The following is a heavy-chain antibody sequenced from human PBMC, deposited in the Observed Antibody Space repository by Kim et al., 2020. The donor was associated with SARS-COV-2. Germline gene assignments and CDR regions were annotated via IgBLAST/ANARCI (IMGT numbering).Heavy chain of an antibody. CDR3: ARRLGGAGRPAWFDP. CDR1: GGSFSGYY. CDR2: INHSGST. V-gene: IGHV4-34*01. J-gene: IGHJ5*02. Sequence: SETLSLTCAVYGGSFSGYYWSWIRQPPGKGLEWIGEINHSGSTNYNPSLKSRVTISVDTSKNQFSLKLSSVTAADTAVYYCARRLGGAGRPAWFDPWGQG. D-gene: IGHD3-16*01.